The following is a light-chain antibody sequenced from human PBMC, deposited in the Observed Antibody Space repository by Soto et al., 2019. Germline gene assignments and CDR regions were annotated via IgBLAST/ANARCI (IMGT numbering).Light chain of an antibody. CDR1: SSNIGSYT. CDR2: SNS. CDR3: AAWDDSLNVYV. V-gene: IGLV1-44*01. J-gene: IGLJ1*01. Sequence: SVLTQPPSASGTPGRRVTISCSGSSSNIGSYTVNWYQHLPGTAPKLLIYSNSQRPSGVPDRFSGSKSGTSASLAISGLQSEDEADYYCAAWDDSLNVYVFGTGTKVTVL.